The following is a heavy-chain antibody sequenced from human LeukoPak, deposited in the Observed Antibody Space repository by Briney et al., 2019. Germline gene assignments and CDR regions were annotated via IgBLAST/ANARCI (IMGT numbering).Heavy chain of an antibody. CDR2: IYYSGST. CDR3: ARVLERNWFDP. J-gene: IGHJ5*02. CDR1: GGSISSGGYY. Sequence: PSETLSLTCTVSGGSISSGGYYWSWIRQHPGKGLEWIGYIYYSGSTYYNPSLRSRVTISVDTSKNQFSLELSSVTAADTAVYYCARVLERNWFDPWGQGTLVTVSS. D-gene: IGHD3-3*02. V-gene: IGHV4-31*03.